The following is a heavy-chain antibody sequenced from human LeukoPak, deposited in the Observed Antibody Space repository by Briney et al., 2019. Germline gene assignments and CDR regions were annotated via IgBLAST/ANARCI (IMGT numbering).Heavy chain of an antibody. CDR3: AREGGGSWGYYYGMDV. Sequence: ASVKVSCKASGGTFSSYAISWVRQAPGQGLEWMGIINPSGGSTSYAQKFQGRVTMTRDTSTSTVYMELSSLRSEDTAVYYCAREGGGSWGYYYGMDVWGQGTTVTVSS. V-gene: IGHV1-46*01. CDR2: INPSGGST. D-gene: IGHD2-15*01. CDR1: GGTFSSYA. J-gene: IGHJ6*02.